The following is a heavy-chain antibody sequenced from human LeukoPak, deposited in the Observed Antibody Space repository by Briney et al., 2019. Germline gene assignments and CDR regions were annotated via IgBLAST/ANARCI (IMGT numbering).Heavy chain of an antibody. CDR1: GGSISSGSYY. CDR2: IYTSGST. J-gene: IGHJ5*02. V-gene: IGHV4-61*02. D-gene: IGHD1-26*01. CDR3: AILHSGSYYRRRGGWFDP. Sequence: SESLSLTCTVSGGSISSGSYYWSWIRQPAGKGLEWIGRIYTSGSTNYNPSLKSRVTISVDTSKNQFSLKLSSVTAADTAVYYCAILHSGSYYRRRGGWFDPWGQGTLVTVSS.